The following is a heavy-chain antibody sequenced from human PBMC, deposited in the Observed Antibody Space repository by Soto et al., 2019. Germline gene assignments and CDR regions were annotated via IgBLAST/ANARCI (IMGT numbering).Heavy chain of an antibody. J-gene: IGHJ4*02. D-gene: IGHD6-13*01. CDR3: ARDPARVSPYFDY. V-gene: IGHV3-21*01. CDR1: GFTFSSYS. Sequence: GGSLRLSCAASGFTFSSYSMNWVRQAPGKGLEWVSSISSSSSYIYYADSVKGRFTISRDNAKNSLYLQMNSLRAEDTAVYYCARDPARVSPYFDYWGQGTLVTVSS. CDR2: ISSSSSYI.